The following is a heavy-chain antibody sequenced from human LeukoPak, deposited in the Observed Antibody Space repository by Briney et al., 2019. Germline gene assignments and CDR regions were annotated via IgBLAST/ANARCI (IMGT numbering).Heavy chain of an antibody. D-gene: IGHD3-3*01. Sequence: ASVKVSCKASGYTFTSYGISWVRQAPGQGLARMGWISAYNGNTNYAQKLQGRVTMTTDTSTSTAYMELRSLRSDDTAVYYCARATADFWSGYPTGYWGQGTLVTVSS. CDR2: ISAYNGNT. CDR3: ARATADFWSGYPTGY. J-gene: IGHJ4*02. CDR1: GYTFTSYG. V-gene: IGHV1-18*01.